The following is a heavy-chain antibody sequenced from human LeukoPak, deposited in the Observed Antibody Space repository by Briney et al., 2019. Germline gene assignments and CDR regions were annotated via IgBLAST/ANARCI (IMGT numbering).Heavy chain of an antibody. J-gene: IGHJ4*02. Sequence: GGSLRLSCAASGFTFSNAWMNWVRQAPGKGLEYVSAISGDGGNTYHAVSVKGRFIISRDNSKNRLSLQMSSLRAEDTAVYYCVKGYYYDTSGYYDFWGQGTRVTVSS. CDR2: ISGDGGNT. D-gene: IGHD3-22*01. CDR3: VKGYYYDTSGYYDF. V-gene: IGHV3-64D*09. CDR1: GFTFSNAW.